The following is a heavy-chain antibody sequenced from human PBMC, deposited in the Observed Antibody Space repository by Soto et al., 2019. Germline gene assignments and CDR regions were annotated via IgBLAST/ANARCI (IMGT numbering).Heavy chain of an antibody. J-gene: IGHJ5*02. CDR1: GGSISSGGYY. D-gene: IGHD2-2*02. V-gene: IGHV4-31*03. Sequence: SETLSLTCTVSGGSISSGGYYWSWIRQHPGKGLEWIGYIYYSGSTYYNPSLKSRVTISVDTSKNQFSLKLSSATAADTAVYYCARIGGIVVVPAAINWFDPWGQGTLVTLSS. CDR3: ARIGGIVVVPAAINWFDP. CDR2: IYYSGST.